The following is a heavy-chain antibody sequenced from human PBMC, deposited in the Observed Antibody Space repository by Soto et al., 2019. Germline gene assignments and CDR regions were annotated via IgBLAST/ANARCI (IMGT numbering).Heavy chain of an antibody. Sequence: SGPTLVNPTQTLTLTCTFSGFSLSTSGMCVSWIRQPPGKALEWLARIDWDDDKYYSTSLKTRLTISKDTSKNQVVLTMTNMDPVDTATYYCARVADGYSSGWYYFDYWGQETLVTVSS. V-gene: IGHV2-70*11. CDR2: IDWDDDK. D-gene: IGHD6-19*01. CDR1: GFSLSTSGMC. CDR3: ARVADGYSSGWYYFDY. J-gene: IGHJ4*02.